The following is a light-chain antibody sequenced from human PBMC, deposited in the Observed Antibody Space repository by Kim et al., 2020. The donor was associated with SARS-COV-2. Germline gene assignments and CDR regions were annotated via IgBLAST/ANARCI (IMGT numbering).Light chain of an antibody. CDR1: QDISNY. CDR3: QKCDSAPWT. V-gene: IGKV1-27*01. CDR2: AAS. Sequence: DIQMTQSPSSLSASVGDRVTITCRASQDISNYLAWFQLKPGKAPKLLIYAASALQPGVPSRFSASGSGTDFTLTVTSLQPEDVATYYCQKCDSAPWTFGQGTKVDIK. J-gene: IGKJ1*01.